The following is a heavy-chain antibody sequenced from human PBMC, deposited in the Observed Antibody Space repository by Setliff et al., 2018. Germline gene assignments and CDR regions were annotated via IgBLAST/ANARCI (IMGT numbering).Heavy chain of an antibody. Sequence: LSLTCAASGFTFSNYWMYWVRQVPGKGLEWVSYITNSGGTIYYADSVKGRFTISRDNAKNSLFLQMNSLRAEDTAVYCCRLWFGELSRDYWGPGTLVTV. CDR3: RLWFGELSRDY. CDR1: GFTFSNYW. D-gene: IGHD3-10*01. CDR2: ITNSGGTI. J-gene: IGHJ4*02. V-gene: IGHV3-11*01.